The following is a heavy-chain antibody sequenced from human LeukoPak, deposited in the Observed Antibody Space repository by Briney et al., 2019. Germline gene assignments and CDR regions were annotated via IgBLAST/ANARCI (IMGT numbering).Heavy chain of an antibody. Sequence: ASVKVSCKASGYTFTTYNINWVRQAPGQGLEWMGWISGYNGNTNYAQKLQGRVTMTTDTTTSTAYMELRSLKSDDTAVYYCASLKNYYDSSGYLVTDAFDIWGQGTMVTVSS. J-gene: IGHJ3*02. D-gene: IGHD3-22*01. CDR3: ASLKNYYDSSGYLVTDAFDI. V-gene: IGHV1-18*01. CDR2: ISGYNGNT. CDR1: GYTFTTYN.